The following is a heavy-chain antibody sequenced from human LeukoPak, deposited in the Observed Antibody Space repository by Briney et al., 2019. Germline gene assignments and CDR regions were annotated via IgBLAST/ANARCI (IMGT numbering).Heavy chain of an antibody. CDR1: GGSISSRSYY. J-gene: IGHJ5*02. Sequence: SETLSLNCTVSGGSISSRSYYWRWIRQPPGKGLEWIGSIYYSGSTYYNPSLKSRVTISVDTSKNQFSLKLSSVTAADTAVYYCARHEGVVPAAGNWFDPWGQGTLVTVSS. V-gene: IGHV4-39*01. CDR2: IYYSGST. D-gene: IGHD2-2*01. CDR3: ARHEGVVPAAGNWFDP.